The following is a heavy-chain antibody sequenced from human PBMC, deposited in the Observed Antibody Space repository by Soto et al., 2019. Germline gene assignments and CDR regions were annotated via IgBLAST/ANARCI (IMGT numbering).Heavy chain of an antibody. CDR1: GGSISSGGYS. Sequence: PSETLSLTCAVSGGSISSGGYSWSWIRQPPGKGLEWIGYIYHSGSTYYNPSLKSRVTISVDRSKNQFSLKLSSVTAADTAVYYCARATYCSSTSCYTDEANWFDPWGQGTLVT. CDR2: IYHSGST. J-gene: IGHJ5*02. CDR3: ARATYCSSTSCYTDEANWFDP. V-gene: IGHV4-30-2*01. D-gene: IGHD2-2*02.